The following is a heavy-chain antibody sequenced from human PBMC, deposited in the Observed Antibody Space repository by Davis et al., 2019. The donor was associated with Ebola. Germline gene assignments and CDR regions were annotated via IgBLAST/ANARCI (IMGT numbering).Heavy chain of an antibody. CDR2: VSGSGTTT. J-gene: IGHJ4*02. V-gene: IGHV3-23*01. CDR1: GFTFRTYA. CDR3: AKASWGQAARPLLDS. Sequence: PGGSLRLYCAASGFTFRTYAMNWVRQAPGQGLEWVSAVSGSGTTTAYADSVKGRFTISRDNSNNTLYLQMNSLRVEDTARYYCAKASWGQAARPLLDSWGQGALVTVSS. D-gene: IGHD2-2*02.